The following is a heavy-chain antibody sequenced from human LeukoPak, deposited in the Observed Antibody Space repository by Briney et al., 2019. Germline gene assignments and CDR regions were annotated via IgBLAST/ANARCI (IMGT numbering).Heavy chain of an antibody. D-gene: IGHD4-23*01. J-gene: IGHJ5*02. CDR3: ARHGGNEYGGNYNWFDP. CDR1: GDSISRHY. V-gene: IGHV4-59*11. Sequence: SETLSLICTVSGDSISRHYWSWIRQPPGKGLEWIGSLYYSGDTKYNPSLKSRVTTSIDSSKNQFSLKLRSVTAADTAVYYCARHGGNEYGGNYNWFDPWGQGTLVTVSS. CDR2: LYYSGDT.